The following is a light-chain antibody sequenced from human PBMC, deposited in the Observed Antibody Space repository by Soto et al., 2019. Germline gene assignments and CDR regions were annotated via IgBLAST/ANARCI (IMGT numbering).Light chain of an antibody. Sequence: EIVLTQSPVTLSLSPVQRATLSCMASQSVSSGYLAWYQQKPGQAPRLLIYGASSRATGIPDRFSGSGSGTDFTLTISRLEPEDFAVYYCQQYGSSPQTFGQGTKVDIK. V-gene: IGKV3-20*01. CDR2: GAS. CDR1: QSVSSGY. J-gene: IGKJ1*01. CDR3: QQYGSSPQT.